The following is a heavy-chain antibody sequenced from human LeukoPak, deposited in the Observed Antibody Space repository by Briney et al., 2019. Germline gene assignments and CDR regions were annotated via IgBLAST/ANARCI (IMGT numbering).Heavy chain of an antibody. CDR1: GYTFTSYD. V-gene: IGHV1-8*01. D-gene: IGHD5-24*01. CDR3: ARWDVGRDGYKGGDY. CDR2: MSPNSGNT. J-gene: IGHJ4*02. Sequence: ASVKVSCKASGYTFTSYDINWVRQATGQGLEWMGWMSPNSGNTGYAQKLQGRVTMTTDTSTSTAYMELRSLRSGDTAVYYCARWDVGRDGYKGGDYWGQGTLVTVSS.